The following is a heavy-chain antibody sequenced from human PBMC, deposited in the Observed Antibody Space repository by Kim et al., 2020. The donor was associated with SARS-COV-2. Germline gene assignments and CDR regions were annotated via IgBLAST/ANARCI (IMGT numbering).Heavy chain of an antibody. J-gene: IGHJ4*02. D-gene: IGHD6-25*01. V-gene: IGHV1-18*01. CDR3: ARDFIGYSSGGGY. Sequence: YAQKLQGRVTMTTDTSTSTAYMELRSLRSDDTAVYYCARDFIGYSSGGGYWGQGTLVTVSS.